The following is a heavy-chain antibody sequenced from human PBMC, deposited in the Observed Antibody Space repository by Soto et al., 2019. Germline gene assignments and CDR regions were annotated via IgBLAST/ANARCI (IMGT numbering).Heavy chain of an antibody. D-gene: IGHD3-10*01. CDR3: ARDRITMVRGRESWFDP. V-gene: IGHV4-34*01. Sequence: SETLSLTCAVYGGSFSGYYWSWIRQPPGKGLEWIGETNHSGSTNYNPSLKSRVTISVDTSKNQFSLKLSSVTAADTAVYYCARDRITMVRGRESWFDPWGQGTLVTVSS. CDR1: GGSFSGYY. CDR2: TNHSGST. J-gene: IGHJ5*02.